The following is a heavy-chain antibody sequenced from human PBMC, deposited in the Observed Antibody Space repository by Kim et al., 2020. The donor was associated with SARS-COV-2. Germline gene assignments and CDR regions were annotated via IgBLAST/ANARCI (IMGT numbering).Heavy chain of an antibody. D-gene: IGHD4-17*01. Sequence: GGSLRLSCAASGFTFSSYDMHWVRQATGKGLEWVSAIGTAGDTYYPGSVTGRFTISRENTKDSLYIQMNSLRAVNTDVYYCARDSGWMTTRAVDYWGQGTLVTVSS. V-gene: IGHV3-13*01. J-gene: IGHJ4*02. CDR1: GFTFSSYD. CDR3: ARDSGWMTTRAVDY. CDR2: IGTAGDT.